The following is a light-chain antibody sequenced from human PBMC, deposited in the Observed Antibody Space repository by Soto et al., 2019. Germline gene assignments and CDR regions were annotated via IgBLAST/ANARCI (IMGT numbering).Light chain of an antibody. CDR1: SSDVGDYNY. Sequence: QSALTQPRSVSGSPGQSVTISCTGTSSDVGDYNYVSWYQQYPGKAPKFIIYEVSKRPSGVPDRFSGSKSGNTASLTISGLQAEDEADYYCCSYAGTYTVVFGGGTKVTVL. J-gene: IGLJ2*01. V-gene: IGLV2-11*01. CDR2: EVS. CDR3: CSYAGTYTVV.